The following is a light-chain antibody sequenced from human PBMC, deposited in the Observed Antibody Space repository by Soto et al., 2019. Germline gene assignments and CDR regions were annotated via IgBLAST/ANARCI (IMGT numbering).Light chain of an antibody. CDR2: EGS. CDR3: CSYAGSSTVV. V-gene: IGLV2-23*01. Sequence: QSALTQSASVSGSPGQSITISCTGTSSDIGSYNLVSWYQQHPGKAPKLMIYEGSKRPSGVSNRFSGSKSGNTASLTISGLQAEAEADYYCCSYAGSSTVVFGGGTKLTVL. J-gene: IGLJ2*01. CDR1: SSDIGSYNL.